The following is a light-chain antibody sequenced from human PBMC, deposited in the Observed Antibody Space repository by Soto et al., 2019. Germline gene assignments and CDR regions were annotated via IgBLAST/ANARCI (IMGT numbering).Light chain of an antibody. CDR2: GAS. CDR1: QSVSSNY. Sequence: EIVLAQAPGTLSLSPGERATLSCRASQSVSSNYLAWYQQEPGQSPRLLIYGASSRATGIPDRFSGSGSGTDFTLIISRLEPGDFAVYYCQQYGSSPITFGHGTRLEIK. CDR3: QQYGSSPIT. J-gene: IGKJ5*01. V-gene: IGKV3-20*01.